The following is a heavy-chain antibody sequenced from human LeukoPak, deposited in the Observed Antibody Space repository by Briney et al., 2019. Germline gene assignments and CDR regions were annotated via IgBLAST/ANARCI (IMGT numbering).Heavy chain of an antibody. CDR3: AREDLTGTTGFDY. V-gene: IGHV4-31*03. CDR1: GGSISSCGYY. J-gene: IGHJ4*02. Sequence: SQTLSLTCTVSGGSISSCGYYWSWIRQHPGKVLECLGYIYYSGSTYYNPSLKSRVTISVDTSKNQFSLKLSSVTAADTAVYYCAREDLTGTTGFDYWGQGTLVTVSS. CDR2: IYYSGST. D-gene: IGHD1-7*01.